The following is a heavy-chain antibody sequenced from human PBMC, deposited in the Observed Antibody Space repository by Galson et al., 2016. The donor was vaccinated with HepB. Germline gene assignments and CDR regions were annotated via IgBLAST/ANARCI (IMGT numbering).Heavy chain of an antibody. J-gene: IGHJ4*02. D-gene: IGHD3-22*01. CDR1: GYTFTSYG. CDR2: ISAYNGNT. V-gene: IGHV1-18*04. Sequence: SVKVSCKASGYTFTSYGISWVRQAPGQGLEWMGWISAYNGNTNYAQKLQGRVTMTTDTSTSTAYMELRSLRSDDTAVYYCARGGEYYDSSGYYYVAPGPEFDYWGQGTLVTVSS. CDR3: ARGGEYYDSSGYYYVAPGPEFDY.